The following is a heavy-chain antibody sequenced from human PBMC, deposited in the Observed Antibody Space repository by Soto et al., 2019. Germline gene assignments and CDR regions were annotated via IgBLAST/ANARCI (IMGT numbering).Heavy chain of an antibody. CDR2: SYYSGTS. V-gene: IGHV4-39*01. D-gene: IGHD1-20*01. CDR3: TRRYNWNDYYFDP. CDR1: GGSIRVQSYY. Sequence: ASETLSLTCTVSGGSIRVQSYYWTRIRQTPGKGLEWVGSSYYSGTSYFNPALKGRVTISVDTSTNQFSLRLTSVTAADTAVYYCTRRYNWNDYYFDPWGQGTLVTSPQ. J-gene: IGHJ5*02.